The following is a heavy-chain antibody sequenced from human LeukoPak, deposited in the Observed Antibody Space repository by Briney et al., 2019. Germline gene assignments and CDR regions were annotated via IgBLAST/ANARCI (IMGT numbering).Heavy chain of an antibody. Sequence: SETLSLTGAVYGGSFSGYYWSWIRHPPGKGLEWIGEINHSGSTNYNPSLKSRLTISVDTSKNQFSLKLSSVTAADTAVHYCARVVVAATVYLDYWGQGTLVTVSS. J-gene: IGHJ4*02. CDR3: ARVVVAATVYLDY. D-gene: IGHD2-15*01. CDR1: GGSFSGYY. V-gene: IGHV4-34*01. CDR2: INHSGST.